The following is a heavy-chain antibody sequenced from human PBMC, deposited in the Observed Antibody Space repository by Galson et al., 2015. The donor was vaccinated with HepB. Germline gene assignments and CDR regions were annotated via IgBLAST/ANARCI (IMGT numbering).Heavy chain of an antibody. CDR1: GGSISSGGYY. Sequence: SLTCTVSGGSISSGGYYWSWIRQHPGKGLEWIGYIYDSENTYYNPSLRSRLSISRDTSKNQFSLKLSSVTAADTAVYYCARGGYSRHDFPRYDSWGQGTLVTVSS. J-gene: IGHJ4*02. CDR3: ARGGYSRHDFPRYDS. D-gene: IGHD5-12*01. V-gene: IGHV4-31*03. CDR2: IYDSENT.